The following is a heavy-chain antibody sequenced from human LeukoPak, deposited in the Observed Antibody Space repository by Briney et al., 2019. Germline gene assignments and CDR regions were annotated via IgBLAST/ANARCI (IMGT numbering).Heavy chain of an antibody. CDR3: ARGGIPYFDWFPNRDAFDV. CDR2: INHSGST. J-gene: IGHJ3*01. CDR1: GWSFSGYY. Sequence: SETLCLTCAVYGWSFSGYYLSWIRQPPGKGLEWIGEINHSGSTNYNPALKSRVTISVDTSKNHFSLKLSYVTAADPAVYYCARGGIPYFDWFPNRDAFDVWGQGTMVTVSS. V-gene: IGHV4-34*01. D-gene: IGHD3-9*01.